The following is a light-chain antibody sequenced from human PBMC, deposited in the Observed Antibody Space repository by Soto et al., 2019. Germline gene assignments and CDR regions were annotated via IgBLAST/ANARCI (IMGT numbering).Light chain of an antibody. Sequence: DIQMTQSPSTLSASVGDRVTITCRASQSISTWLAWYQQKPGTAPKLLIYAASTLETGVPSRFSGSRSGTEFTLTVSSLQPDDFATYYCQQYNDSFRYTFGQGTKLESK. CDR3: QQYNDSFRYT. CDR2: AAS. J-gene: IGKJ2*01. V-gene: IGKV1-5*03. CDR1: QSISTW.